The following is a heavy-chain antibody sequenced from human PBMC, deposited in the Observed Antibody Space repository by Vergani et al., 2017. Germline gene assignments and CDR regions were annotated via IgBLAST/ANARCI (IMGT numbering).Heavy chain of an antibody. CDR2: IYTRGST. CDR1: GGSISSYY. Sequence: QVQLQESGPGLVKPSETLSLTCTVSGGSISSYYWSWIRPPAGKGLEWIGRIYTRGSTHYNPSLKSRVTISVDTSKNQFSLKLSSVTAAETAVYYCARNYGDDVKGWADYYYYMDVWGKGTTVTVSS. J-gene: IGHJ6*03. D-gene: IGHD4-17*01. V-gene: IGHV4-4*07. CDR3: ARNYGDDVKGWADYYYYMDV.